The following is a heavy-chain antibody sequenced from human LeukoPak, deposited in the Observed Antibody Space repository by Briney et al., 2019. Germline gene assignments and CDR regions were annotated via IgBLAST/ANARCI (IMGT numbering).Heavy chain of an antibody. Sequence: GGSLRLSCAASGFALSGHWMHWFRQPPGKGLAWVSRNKYDGSESYYADSVKGRFTISRDNSKNTVYLQMRNLRVEHTAVYYCAKVVAGNIDYYFDYWGQGILVAVSS. V-gene: IGHV3-74*01. CDR2: NKYDGSES. D-gene: IGHD2/OR15-2a*01. J-gene: IGHJ4*02. CDR1: GFALSGHW. CDR3: AKVVAGNIDYYFDY.